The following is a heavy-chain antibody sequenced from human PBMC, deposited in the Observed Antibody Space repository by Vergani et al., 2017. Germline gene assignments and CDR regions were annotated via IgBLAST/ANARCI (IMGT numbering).Heavy chain of an antibody. CDR2: ISWNSGSI. Sequence: EVQLVESGGGLVQPGRSLRLSCAASGFTFDDYATHWVRQAPGKGLEWVSGISWNSGSIGYADSVKGRFTISRDNAKNSLYLQMNSLRAEDTALYYCAKTKGDYYYYMDVWGKGTTVTVSS. V-gene: IGHV3-9*01. J-gene: IGHJ6*03. CDR1: GFTFDDYA. CDR3: AKTKGDYYYYMDV.